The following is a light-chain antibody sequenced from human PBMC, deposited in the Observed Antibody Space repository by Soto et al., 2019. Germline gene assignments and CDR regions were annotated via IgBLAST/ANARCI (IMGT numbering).Light chain of an antibody. V-gene: IGKV1-5*03. CDR1: ESVSRW. CDR3: QEYHAYSPA. J-gene: IGKJ1*01. Sequence: DIQMTQSPSTLSASVGDRVTITCRASESVSRWLAWYQQKPGRTPKLLIYQASTLETGVPSRFSGSGSGTEFTLTISSLQPYYYSTYYCQEYHAYSPAFAHETESDIK. CDR2: QAS.